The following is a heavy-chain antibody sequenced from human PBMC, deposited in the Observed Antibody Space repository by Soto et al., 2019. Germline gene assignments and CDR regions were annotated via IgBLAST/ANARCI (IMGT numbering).Heavy chain of an antibody. D-gene: IGHD2-2*01. Sequence: GESLKISCKASGFIFTSYWIAWVRQMPGKGLEWMGIIYPGDSDTSYSPSFQGQVTISADKSINTAYLQWSSLKASDTAMYYCAKHEGYCSSTTCFHFDYWGQGTLVTVSS. CDR2: IYPGDSDT. V-gene: IGHV5-51*01. CDR3: AKHEGYCSSTTCFHFDY. CDR1: GFIFTSYW. J-gene: IGHJ4*02.